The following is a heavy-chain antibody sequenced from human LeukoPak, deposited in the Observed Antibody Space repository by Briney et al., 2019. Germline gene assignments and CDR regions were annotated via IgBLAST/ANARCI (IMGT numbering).Heavy chain of an antibody. D-gene: IGHD4-17*01. CDR3: AKITKATTPNY. CDR2: ITDSGRKT. J-gene: IGHJ4*02. CDR1: GLIFSNYA. Sequence: PGGSLRLSCAASGLIFSNYAMNWVRQASGKGLEWVSGITDSGRKTYYADSEKGRFSISRDNSKNTVYLQMSDLRAEDTAVYYCAKITKATTPNYWGQGTLVTVSS. V-gene: IGHV3-23*01.